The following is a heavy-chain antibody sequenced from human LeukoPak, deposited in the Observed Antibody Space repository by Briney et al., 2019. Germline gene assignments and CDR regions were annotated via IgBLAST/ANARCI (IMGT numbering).Heavy chain of an antibody. CDR3: VRDLGRLSRTYFDY. Sequence: ASVKVSYKASGYSLTNYGVTWVRQAPGQALEWRGWINTYNGNTNSAQKFQGRITITTDSSTSTAFMELRSLRSDDTAMYYCVRDLGRLSRTYFDYWGHGTLVTVSS. D-gene: IGHD1-1*01. V-gene: IGHV1-18*01. CDR2: INTYNGNT. CDR1: GYSLTNYG. J-gene: IGHJ4*01.